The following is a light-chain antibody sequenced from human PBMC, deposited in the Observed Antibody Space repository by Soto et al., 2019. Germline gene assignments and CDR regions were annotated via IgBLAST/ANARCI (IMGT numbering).Light chain of an antibody. CDR1: QSVSSSY. Sequence: ETVLTQSPGTLSLSPGERATLSCRASQSVSSSYLAWYQQKPGQAPRLLIYDASSRATGIPDRFSGSGSGTDFTLTIARLEPGDFAVYYCQQYGNSPQTFGQGTKV. CDR2: DAS. J-gene: IGKJ1*01. CDR3: QQYGNSPQT. V-gene: IGKV3-20*01.